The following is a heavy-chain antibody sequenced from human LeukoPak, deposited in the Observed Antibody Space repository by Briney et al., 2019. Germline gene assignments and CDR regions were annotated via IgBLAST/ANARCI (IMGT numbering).Heavy chain of an antibody. V-gene: IGHV1-69*04. J-gene: IGHJ4*02. Sequence: ASVKVSCKASGGTFSSYAISWVRQAPGQGLEWMGRIIPILGIANYAQKFQGRVTITADKSTSTAYMELSSLRSEDTAVYYCAREYYYGSGSYSDWGQGTLVTVSS. CDR2: IIPILGIA. CDR1: GGTFSSYA. D-gene: IGHD3-10*01. CDR3: AREYYYGSGSYSD.